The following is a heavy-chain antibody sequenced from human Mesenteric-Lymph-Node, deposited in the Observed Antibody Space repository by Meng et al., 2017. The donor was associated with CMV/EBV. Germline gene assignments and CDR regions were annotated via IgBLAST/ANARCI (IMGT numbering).Heavy chain of an antibody. CDR3: ARDREYSSSSFDF. D-gene: IGHD6-6*01. CDR2: ISSRSSYI. Sequence: GESLKISCAASGFTFSSYGMHWVRQAPGKGLEWVSSISSRSSYIYYADSLKGRLTISRDNAKNSLYLQMDSLRAEDTAVYYCARDREYSSSSFDFWGQGTLVTVSS. J-gene: IGHJ4*02. CDR1: GFTFSSYG. V-gene: IGHV3-21*01.